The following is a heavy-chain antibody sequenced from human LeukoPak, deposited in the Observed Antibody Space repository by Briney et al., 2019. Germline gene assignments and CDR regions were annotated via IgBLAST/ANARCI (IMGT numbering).Heavy chain of an antibody. CDR1: GYTFTGYY. CDR3: AIAAQGYFDY. J-gene: IGHJ4*02. D-gene: IGHD6-6*01. Sequence: ASVKVSCKASGYTFTGYYIHWSRQAPGQGLEWMGRINPNSGGTNYAQKFQGRVTMTRDTSISTAYMELSRLRSDDTAVYYCAIAAQGYFDYWGQGTLVTVSS. CDR2: INPNSGGT. V-gene: IGHV1-2*06.